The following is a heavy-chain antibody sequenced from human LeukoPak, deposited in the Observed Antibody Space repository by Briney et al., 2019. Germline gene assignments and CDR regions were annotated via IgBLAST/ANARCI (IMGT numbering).Heavy chain of an antibody. CDR2: INPSGGST. CDR1: GYTFTSYY. Sequence: ASVKVSCKASGYTFTSYYMHWVRQAPGQGLEWMGIINPSGGSTSYAQKFQGRVTMTRGTSTSTAYMELSSLRSEDTAVYYCAREAQEYYYDSSGYPHWGQGTLVTVSS. D-gene: IGHD3-22*01. J-gene: IGHJ4*02. V-gene: IGHV1-46*01. CDR3: AREAQEYYYDSSGYPH.